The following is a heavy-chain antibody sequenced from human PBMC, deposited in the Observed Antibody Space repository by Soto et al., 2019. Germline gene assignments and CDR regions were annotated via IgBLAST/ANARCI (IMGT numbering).Heavy chain of an antibody. V-gene: IGHV4-30-4*01. CDR3: ARGVTVFGLVSRFWFDP. D-gene: IGHD3-3*01. CDR2: IYNSGIT. J-gene: IGHJ5*02. Sequence: PSETLSLTCTVSGGSISSGDYSWSWVRQSPGKGLECIGHIYNSGITYYNPSLKSRVVISIDTSRNQFSLRLNSLTAADRAVYFCARGVTVFGLVSRFWFDPWGQGTVVTVSS. CDR1: GGSISSGDYS.